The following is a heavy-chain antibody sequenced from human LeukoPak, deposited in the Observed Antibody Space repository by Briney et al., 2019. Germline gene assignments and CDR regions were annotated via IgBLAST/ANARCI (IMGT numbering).Heavy chain of an antibody. D-gene: IGHD7-27*01. J-gene: IGHJ6*02. Sequence: SQTLSLTCAISGDSVSSNSAAWNWFRQSPSRGLGWLGRTYYRSRWYNDYAVSVKSRITIKSDTSKNQFSLQLNSVTPEDTAVYYCARDRDLGNYYDGMVVWGQGTTVTVSS. CDR3: ARDRDLGNYYDGMVV. CDR2: TYYRSRWYN. CDR1: GDSVSSNSAA. V-gene: IGHV6-1*01.